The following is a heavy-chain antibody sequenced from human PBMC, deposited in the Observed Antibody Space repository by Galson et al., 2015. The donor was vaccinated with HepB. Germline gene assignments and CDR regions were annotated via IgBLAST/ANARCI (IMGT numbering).Heavy chain of an antibody. CDR3: TKGPMAWGTIYMDV. V-gene: IGHV3-23*01. CDR2: ISGSGANT. D-gene: IGHD1-14*01. CDR1: GFSFTNYA. J-gene: IGHJ6*04. Sequence: SLRLSCAASGFSFTNYAMTWVRQTPGKGLEWVSSISGSGANTKYADSVEGRFTISRDNSRNTLYLHMNSLRADDTAVYYCTKGPMAWGTIYMDVCGKGTAVTVSS.